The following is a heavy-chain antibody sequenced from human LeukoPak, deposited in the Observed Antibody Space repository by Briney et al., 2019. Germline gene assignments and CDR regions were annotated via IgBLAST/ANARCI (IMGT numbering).Heavy chain of an antibody. CDR3: ARGPYYEGCVYNCFPLYSFDY. J-gene: IGHJ4*02. CDR1: AFTFSSYA. V-gene: IGHV3-30*04. D-gene: IGHD3-22*01. Sequence: PGRSLRLSCAASAFTFSSYAMHWVRQAPGKGLEWVAGISYDGSNEFYADSVKGRFTISRDNSKNTLYLQMNSLRAEDTAMYYCARGPYYEGCVYNCFPLYSFDYWGQGTLVTVSS. CDR2: ISYDGSNE.